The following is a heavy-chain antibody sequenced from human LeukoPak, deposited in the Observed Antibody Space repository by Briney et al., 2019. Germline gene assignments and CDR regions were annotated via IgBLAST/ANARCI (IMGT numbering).Heavy chain of an antibody. CDR3: ASEGPNYYDSSGYFDY. J-gene: IGHJ4*02. CDR2: IIPILGIA. V-gene: IGHV1-69*04. CDR1: GGTFSSYA. Sequence: ASVKVSCKASGGTFSSYAISWVRQAPGQGLEWMGRIIPILGIANYAQKFQGRVTITADKSTSTAYMELSSLRSEDTAAYYCASEGPNYYDSSGYFDYWGQGTLVTVSS. D-gene: IGHD3-22*01.